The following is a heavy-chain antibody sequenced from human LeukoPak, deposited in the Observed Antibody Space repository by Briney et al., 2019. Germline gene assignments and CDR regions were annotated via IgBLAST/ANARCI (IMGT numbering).Heavy chain of an antibody. D-gene: IGHD2-2*01. CDR3: TVRIENPDIVVVPAAIPDDY. CDR1: GFTFSNAW. CDR2: IKSKTDGGTT. V-gene: IGHV3-15*01. J-gene: IGHJ4*02. Sequence: GGSLRLSCAASGFTFSNAWMSWVRQAPGKGLEWVGRIKSKTDGGTTDYAAPVKGRFTISRDDSKNTLYLQMNSLKTEDTAVYYCTVRIENPDIVVVPAAIPDDYWGQGTLVTVSS.